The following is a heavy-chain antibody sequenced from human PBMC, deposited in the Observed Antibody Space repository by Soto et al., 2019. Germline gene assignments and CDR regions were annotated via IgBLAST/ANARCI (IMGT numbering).Heavy chain of an antibody. Sequence: GSLRLSCAASGFTFSDYYMSWIRQAPGKGLEWVSYISSSSSYTNYADSVKGRFTISRDNAKNSLYLQMNSLRAEDTAVYYCARAYCSSTSCYAGIRLYFDYWGQGTLVTVSS. CDR3: ARAYCSSTSCYAGIRLYFDY. D-gene: IGHD2-2*01. CDR2: ISSSSSYT. CDR1: GFTFSDYY. J-gene: IGHJ4*02. V-gene: IGHV3-11*06.